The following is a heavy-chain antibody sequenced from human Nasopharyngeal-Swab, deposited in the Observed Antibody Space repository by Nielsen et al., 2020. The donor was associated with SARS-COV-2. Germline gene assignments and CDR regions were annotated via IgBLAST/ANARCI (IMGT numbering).Heavy chain of an antibody. D-gene: IGHD2/OR15-2a*01. CDR3: ARRRSFCDY. CDR1: GGSFSGYY. Sequence: SETLSLTCAVYGGSFSGYYWSWIRQPPGKGLEWIGEINHSGSTYYNPSLKSRVTISVDTSKNQFSLKLSSVTAADTAVYYCARRRSFCDYWGQGTLVTVSS. CDR2: INHSGST. J-gene: IGHJ4*02. V-gene: IGHV4-34*01.